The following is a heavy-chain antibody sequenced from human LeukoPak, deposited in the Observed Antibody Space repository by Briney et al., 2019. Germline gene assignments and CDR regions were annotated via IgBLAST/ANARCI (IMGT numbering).Heavy chain of an antibody. J-gene: IGHJ3*02. Sequence: PSETLFLTCAVSGGSISSGGYSWSWIRQPPGKGLEWIGYIYHSGSTYYNSSLKSRVTISVDRSKNQFSLKLSSVTAADTAVYYCARALYDSSAIDAFDIWGQGTMVTVSS. CDR3: ARALYDSSAIDAFDI. V-gene: IGHV4-30-2*01. CDR2: IYHSGST. D-gene: IGHD3-22*01. CDR1: GGSISSGGYS.